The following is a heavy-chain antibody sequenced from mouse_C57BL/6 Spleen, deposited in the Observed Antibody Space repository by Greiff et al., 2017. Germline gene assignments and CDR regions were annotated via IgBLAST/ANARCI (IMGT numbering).Heavy chain of an antibody. CDR1: GYTFTSYW. D-gene: IGHD2-1*01. CDR3: ARGNSNYFDY. Sequence: QVQLQQPGAELVMPGASVKLSCKASGYTFTSYWMHWVKQRPGQGLEWIGEIDPSDSYTNYNQKFKGKSTLTVDKSSSTAYMQLSSLTSEDSAVXYCARGNSNYFDYWGQGTTLTVSS. J-gene: IGHJ2*01. V-gene: IGHV1-69*01. CDR2: IDPSDSYT.